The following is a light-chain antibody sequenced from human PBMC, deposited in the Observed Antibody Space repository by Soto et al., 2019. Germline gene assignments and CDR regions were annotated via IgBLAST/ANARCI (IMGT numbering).Light chain of an antibody. CDR1: SSDVGAYNF. CDR3: CSYAGTYSPV. Sequence: QSVLTQPPSVSGSPGQSVTISCTGTSSDVGAYNFVSWYQQYPGKAPKLIIFDVSARPSGVPDRFSGSKSGNTASLTISGLQADDEADYSCCSYAGTYSPVLGGGTKLTVL. J-gene: IGLJ2*01. CDR2: DVS. V-gene: IGLV2-11*01.